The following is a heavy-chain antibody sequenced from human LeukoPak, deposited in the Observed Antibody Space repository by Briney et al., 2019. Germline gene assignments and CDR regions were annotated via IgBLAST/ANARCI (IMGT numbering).Heavy chain of an antibody. V-gene: IGHV4-61*08. CDR3: ARDQTVGATIDY. CDR2: VYYSGRT. D-gene: IGHD1-26*01. CDR1: GDSVRSDAYY. Sequence: PSETLSLTCTVSGDSVRSDAYYWSWIRQPPGKGLEWIGFVYYSGRTNYNPSLKSRVTMSVDTSKNQFSLMLRSVTAADTAVYYCARDQTVGATIDYWGQGTLVTVSS. J-gene: IGHJ4*02.